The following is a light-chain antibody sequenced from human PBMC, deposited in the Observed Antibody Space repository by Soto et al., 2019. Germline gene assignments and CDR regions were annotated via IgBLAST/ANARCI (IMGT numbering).Light chain of an antibody. V-gene: IGKV3-15*01. CDR1: QSVSSN. CDR3: QQRRTWPLT. J-gene: IGKJ4*01. CDR2: GAS. Sequence: EIVMTQSPATLSVSPGERATLSCRASQSVSSNLAWYQQKPGQAPRLLIYGASTRATGIPARFSGSGSGTEFTLTISRLEPEDFAVYYCQQRRTWPLTFGGGTKVDIK.